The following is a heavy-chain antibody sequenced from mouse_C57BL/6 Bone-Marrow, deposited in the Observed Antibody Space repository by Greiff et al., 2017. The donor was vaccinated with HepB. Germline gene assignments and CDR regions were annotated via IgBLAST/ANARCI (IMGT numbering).Heavy chain of an antibody. CDR1: GYTFTSYG. CDR3: AADGSHYYAMDY. V-gene: IGHV1-81*01. J-gene: IGHJ4*01. Sequence: VQLQQSGAELARPGASVKLSCKASGYTFTSYGISWVKQRTGQGLEWIGEIYPRSGNTYYNEKFKDKATLTADKSSSTAYMELRSLTSEDSAVYFCAADGSHYYAMDYWGQGTSVTVSS. CDR2: IYPRSGNT. D-gene: IGHD2-3*01.